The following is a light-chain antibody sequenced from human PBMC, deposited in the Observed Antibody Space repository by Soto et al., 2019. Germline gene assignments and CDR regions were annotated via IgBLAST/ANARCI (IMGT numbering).Light chain of an antibody. J-gene: IGKJ1*01. Sequence: EIVLTQSPGTLSLSPGERATLSCRASQSVGSTYLAWYQQKPGQAPRLLIFGASSRATGIPDRFSGSGSGTDFTLTISSLEPEDFAVYYCQQRSNWPRTFGQGTKVDIK. CDR1: QSVGSTY. V-gene: IGKV3D-20*02. CDR2: GAS. CDR3: QQRSNWPRT.